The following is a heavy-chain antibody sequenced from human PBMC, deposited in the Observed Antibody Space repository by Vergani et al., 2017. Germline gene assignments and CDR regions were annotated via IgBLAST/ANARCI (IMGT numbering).Heavy chain of an antibody. Sequence: QVQLQQWGGGLLKPSETLSLTCVVNGGSFTSYHWTWIRQSPGEGLEWVGDIDHTGRPAYNPSLKSRLTMSVDKSRNQFSLTLNSVTATDTAIYFCARVNTETNGHLYYYYHMDVWGQGTAVTVS. D-gene: IGHD4-11*01. V-gene: IGHV4-34*01. CDR2: IDHTGRP. CDR1: GGSFTSYH. CDR3: ARVNTETNGHLYYYYHMDV. J-gene: IGHJ6*03.